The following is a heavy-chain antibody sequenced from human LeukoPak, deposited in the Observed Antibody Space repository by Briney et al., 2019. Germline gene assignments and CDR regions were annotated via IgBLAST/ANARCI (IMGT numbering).Heavy chain of an antibody. D-gene: IGHD3-22*01. CDR1: GYTFTSYD. J-gene: IGHJ4*02. Sequence: ASVKVSCKASGYTFTSYDINWVRQATGQGLEWMGWMNPNSGNTGYAQKFQGRVTMTRNTSISTAYMELSSLRSEDTAVYYCARASRITMIPADYWGQGTLVTVSS. V-gene: IGHV1-8*01. CDR2: MNPNSGNT. CDR3: ARASRITMIPADY.